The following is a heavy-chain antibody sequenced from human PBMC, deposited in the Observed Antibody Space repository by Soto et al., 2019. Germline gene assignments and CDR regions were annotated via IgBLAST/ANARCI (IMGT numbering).Heavy chain of an antibody. J-gene: IGHJ5*02. V-gene: IGHV3-33*01. D-gene: IGHD6-13*01. CDR1: GFTFSSYG. Sequence: AGGSLRLSCAASGFTFSSYGMHWVRQAPGKGLEWVEVIWYDGSNKYYADSVKGRFTISRDNSKNTLYLQMNSLRAEDTAVYYCARDSSSWSNWFDPWGQGTLVTVSS. CDR3: ARDSSSWSNWFDP. CDR2: IWYDGSNK.